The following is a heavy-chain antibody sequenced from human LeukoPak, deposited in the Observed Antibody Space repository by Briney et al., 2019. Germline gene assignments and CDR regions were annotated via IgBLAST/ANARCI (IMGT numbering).Heavy chain of an antibody. V-gene: IGHV4-34*01. CDR2: INHSGST. D-gene: IGHD3-22*01. J-gene: IGHJ4*02. CDR1: GGSFSGYY. CDR3: ARGSAGLHYYDSSGYYWAY. Sequence: SETLSLTCAVYGGSFSGYYWSWIRQPPGKGLEWIGGINHSGSTNYNPSLKSRVTISVDTSKNQFSLKLSSVTAADTAVYYCARGSAGLHYYDSSGYYWAYWGQGTLVTVSS.